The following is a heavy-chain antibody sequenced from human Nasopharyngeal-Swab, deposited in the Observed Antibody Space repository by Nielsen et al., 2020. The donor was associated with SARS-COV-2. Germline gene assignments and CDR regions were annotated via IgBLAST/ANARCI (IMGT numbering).Heavy chain of an antibody. J-gene: IGHJ6*03. CDR2: IYYSGST. CDR3: ARERGRGGIWNYYYYYMDV. D-gene: IGHD3-10*01. Sequence: WIRQPPGKGLEWIGSIYYSGSTYYNPSLKSRVTISADTSKNQFSLKLSSVTAADTAVYYCARERGRGGIWNYYYYYMDVWGKGTTVTVSS. V-gene: IGHV4-39*07.